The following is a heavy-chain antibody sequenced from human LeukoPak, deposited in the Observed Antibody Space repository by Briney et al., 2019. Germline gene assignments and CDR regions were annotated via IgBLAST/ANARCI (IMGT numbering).Heavy chain of an antibody. CDR2: IYYSGSI. CDR3: ARRLYYYDSSGYYGD. D-gene: IGHD3-22*01. J-gene: IGHJ4*02. CDR1: GGSISSSSYY. Sequence: SETLSLTCTVSGGSISSSSYYWGWIRQPPGKGLVWIGSIYYSGSIYYNMSLKSRDTISVDTSKNQFSLKLSSVTAADTAVYYCARRLYYYDSSGYYGDWGQGTLVTVSS. V-gene: IGHV4-39*01.